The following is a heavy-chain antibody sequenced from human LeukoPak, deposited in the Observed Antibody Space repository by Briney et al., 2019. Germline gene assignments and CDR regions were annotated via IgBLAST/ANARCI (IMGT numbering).Heavy chain of an antibody. CDR3: AKDWMRTIINYFDY. Sequence: GGSLRLSCVASGFTFSNYAMSWVRQTPGKGPEWVSSISGSGGSTHYADSVKGRFTISRDNSKNILYLQMNSLRAEDTAVYYCAKDWMRTIINYFDYWGQGTLVTVSS. D-gene: IGHD5-12*01. CDR2: ISGSGGST. J-gene: IGHJ4*02. V-gene: IGHV3-23*01. CDR1: GFTFSNYA.